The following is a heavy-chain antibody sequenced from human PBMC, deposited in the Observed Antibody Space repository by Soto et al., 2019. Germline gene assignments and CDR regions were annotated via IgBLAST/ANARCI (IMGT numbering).Heavy chain of an antibody. D-gene: IGHD3-3*01. V-gene: IGHV3-48*02. CDR2: IRISGSSGSSTT. CDR3: TKDRHPDGIWSFDC. Sequence: GGSLRLSCAASGFIFSSYNMNWVRQAPGKGLEWISYIRISGSSGSSTTYYADSVKGRFTISRDNAKNSLYLQMSSLRDEDTAVYYCTKDRHPDGIWSFDCWGQGTLVTVSS. J-gene: IGHJ4*02. CDR1: GFIFSSYN.